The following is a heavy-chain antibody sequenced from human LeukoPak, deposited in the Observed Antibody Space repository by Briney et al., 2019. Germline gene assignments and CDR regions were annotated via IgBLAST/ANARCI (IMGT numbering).Heavy chain of an antibody. CDR1: GFTFDDYA. Sequence: GGSLRLSCAASGFTFDDYAMHWVRQAPGKGLEWVSGISWNSGYIGYEDSVKGRFTISRDNAKNSLYLQMNSLRAEDAALYYCAKGSYGSGSYVDYWGQGTLITVSS. CDR2: ISWNSGYI. CDR3: AKGSYGSGSYVDY. J-gene: IGHJ4*02. D-gene: IGHD3-10*01. V-gene: IGHV3-9*01.